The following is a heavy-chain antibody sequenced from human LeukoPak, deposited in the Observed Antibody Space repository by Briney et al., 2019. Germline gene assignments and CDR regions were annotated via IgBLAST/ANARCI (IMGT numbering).Heavy chain of an antibody. D-gene: IGHD4-17*01. J-gene: IGHJ4*02. Sequence: SVKVSCKASGTFSTHALSWVRQAPGQGLEWMGRVIPMFDTVIYAQKFQDRVTITTDKSTSTAYMELSSLRSEDTAVCYCARDSKTLTTEPGHFDYWGQGTLVSVSP. CDR2: VIPMFDTV. V-gene: IGHV1-69*05. CDR1: GTFSTHA. CDR3: ARDSKTLTTEPGHFDY.